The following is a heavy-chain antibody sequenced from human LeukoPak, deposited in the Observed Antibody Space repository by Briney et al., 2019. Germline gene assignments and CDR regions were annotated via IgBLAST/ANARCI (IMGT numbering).Heavy chain of an antibody. J-gene: IGHJ4*02. D-gene: IGHD3-3*01. CDR1: GGSISSGGYY. CDR2: ITPSGST. CDR3: ARYPTIFQAQFDY. Sequence: SQTLSLTCTVSGGSISSGGYYWSWIRQPPGKGLEWIGFITPSGSTKYNPSLKSQVTISLDTSKNQFSLKLTSVTAADTAEYYCARYPTIFQAQFDYWGQGTLVTVSS. V-gene: IGHV4-61*02.